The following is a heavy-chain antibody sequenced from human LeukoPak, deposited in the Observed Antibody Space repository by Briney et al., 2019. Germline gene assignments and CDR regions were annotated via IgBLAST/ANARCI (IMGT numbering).Heavy chain of an antibody. D-gene: IGHD2/OR15-2a*01. J-gene: IGHJ3*02. CDR1: GGSISNSSFY. CDR2: ISYPGST. Sequence: PSETLSLTCTVSGGSISNSSFYWGWIRQPPGKGLECIASISYPGSTFYNPSLRSRVTISVDTSKSQFSLKLSSVTAADTAVYYCARHNKAFDIWGQGTMVTVSS. V-gene: IGHV4-39*01. CDR3: ARHNKAFDI.